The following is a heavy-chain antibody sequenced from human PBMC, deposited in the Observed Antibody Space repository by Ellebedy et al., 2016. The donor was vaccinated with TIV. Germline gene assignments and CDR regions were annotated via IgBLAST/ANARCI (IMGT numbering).Heavy chain of an antibody. CDR1: GFTFSSYS. D-gene: IGHD6-6*01. CDR3: AREGIAARPGSTDY. CDR2: ISSSGSTI. Sequence: GGSLRLSCAASGFTFSSYSMNWVRQAPGKGLEWVSYISSSGSTIYYADSVKGRFTISRDNAKNSLYLQMNSLRAEDTAVYYCAREGIAARPGSTDYWGQGTLVTVSS. V-gene: IGHV3-48*04. J-gene: IGHJ4*02.